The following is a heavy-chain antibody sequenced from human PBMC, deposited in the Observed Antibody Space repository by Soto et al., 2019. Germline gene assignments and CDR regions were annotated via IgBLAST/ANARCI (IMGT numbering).Heavy chain of an antibody. CDR3: ARQRTSVVTKAYFDV. D-gene: IGHD2-21*02. J-gene: IGHJ4*02. V-gene: IGHV4-39*01. CDR2: IYYSGST. Sequence: SETLSLTGTGTGDSISSRGYYWGWIRQPPGKGLEWIGSIYYSGSTYNNPSLRSRVSMSIDTSKDQFSLKLKSVTAADRALYFCARQRTSVVTKAYFDVWGPGSLVNVSS. CDR1: GDSISSRGYY.